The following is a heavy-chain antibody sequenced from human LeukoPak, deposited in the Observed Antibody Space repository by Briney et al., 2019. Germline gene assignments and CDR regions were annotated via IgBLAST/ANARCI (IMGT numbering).Heavy chain of an antibody. CDR3: ARDRDGDLDL. Sequence: GGSLRLSSAASGFTFSSSWMAWVRQAPGKGLEWVANIKHDGREKHYVDSVKGRFTISRDNAKNSLYLQMNSLRAEDTAVYYCARDRDGDLDLWGQGTLVTVSS. CDR1: GFTFSSSW. D-gene: IGHD4-17*01. CDR2: IKHDGREK. V-gene: IGHV3-7*03. J-gene: IGHJ5*02.